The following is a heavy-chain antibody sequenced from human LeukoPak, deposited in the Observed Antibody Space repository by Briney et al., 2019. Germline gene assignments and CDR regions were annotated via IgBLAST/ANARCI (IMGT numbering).Heavy chain of an antibody. J-gene: IGHJ4*02. Sequence: GRSLRLSCASSVFTFDDYAMHWVRQAPGKGLEWVSGISWNSGSIGYADSVKGRFTISRDNAKNSLYLQMNSLRAEDMALYYCTTASGYYDSSGYSQPFDYWGQGTLVTVSS. CDR3: TTASGYYDSSGYSQPFDY. CDR2: ISWNSGSI. V-gene: IGHV3-9*03. CDR1: VFTFDDYA. D-gene: IGHD3-22*01.